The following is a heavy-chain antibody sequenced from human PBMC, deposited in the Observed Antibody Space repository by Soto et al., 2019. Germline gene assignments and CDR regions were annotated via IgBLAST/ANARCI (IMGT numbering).Heavy chain of an antibody. CDR3: ARSPNDDFWSGYPLYNWFDP. V-gene: IGHV1-8*01. J-gene: IGHJ5*02. CDR2: MNPNSGNT. D-gene: IGHD3-3*01. CDR1: GYTFTSYD. Sequence: GASVKVSCKASGYTFTSYDINWVRQATGQGLEWMGWMNPNSGNTGYAQKFQGRVTMARNTSISTAYMELSSLRSEDTAVYYCARSPNDDFWSGYPLYNWFDPWGQGTLVTVS.